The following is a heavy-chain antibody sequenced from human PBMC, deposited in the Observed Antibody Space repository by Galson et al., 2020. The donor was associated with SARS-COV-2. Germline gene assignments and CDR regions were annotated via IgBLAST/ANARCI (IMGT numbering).Heavy chain of an antibody. D-gene: IGHD3-10*01. V-gene: IGHV4-30-2*01. CDR1: GGSISSGGYS. CDR2: IYHSGST. J-gene: IGHJ6*02. Sequence: ASETLSLTCAVSGGSISSGGYSWSWIRQPPGKGLEWIGYIYHSGSTYYNPSLKSRVTISVDRSKNQFSLKLSSVTAADTAVYYCARVRGSGSYYNVGYYYGMDVWGQGTTVTVSS. CDR3: ARVRGSGSYYNVGYYYGMDV.